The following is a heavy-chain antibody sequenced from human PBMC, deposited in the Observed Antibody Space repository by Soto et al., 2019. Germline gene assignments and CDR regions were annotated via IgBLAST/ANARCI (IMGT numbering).Heavy chain of an antibody. Sequence: QERLVESGGGVVRPGTSLRLSCAASGFTFSNYAMHWVRQAPGMGLEWVAVIWYDETKKYYADSVKGRFTISRDSSKNTVYLQMNSLRAEDTAVYYCARDDYGMDVWGQGTTVTVSS. CDR3: ARDDYGMDV. CDR1: GFTFSNYA. V-gene: IGHV3-33*01. J-gene: IGHJ6*02. CDR2: IWYDETKK.